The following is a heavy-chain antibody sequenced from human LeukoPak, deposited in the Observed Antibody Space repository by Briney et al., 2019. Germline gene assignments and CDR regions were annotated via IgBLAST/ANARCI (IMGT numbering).Heavy chain of an antibody. CDR3: ARAAPGSYWFDP. CDR2: INPSGGST. V-gene: IGHV1-46*01. J-gene: IGHJ5*02. D-gene: IGHD6-13*01. Sequence: ASVTVSCKASGYTFTSYYIHWVRQAPGQGLEWMGIINPSGGSTSYTQKFQGRVTMTRDTSTSTVYMELSSLRSEDTAVYYCARAAPGSYWFDPWGQGALVTVSS. CDR1: GYTFTSYY.